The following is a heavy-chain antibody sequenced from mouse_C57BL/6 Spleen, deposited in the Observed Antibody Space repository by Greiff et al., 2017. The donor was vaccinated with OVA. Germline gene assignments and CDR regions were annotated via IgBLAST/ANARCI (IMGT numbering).Heavy chain of an antibody. CDR1: GFTFSSYA. Sequence: EVKLVESGEGLVKPGGSLKLSCAASGFTFSSYAMSWVRQTPEKRLEWVAYISSGGDYIYYADTVKGRFTISRDNARNTLYLQMSSLNAEDTAMYYCTRDGGPYYYGSSFDYWGQGTTLTVSS. CDR3: TRDGGPYYYGSSFDY. CDR2: ISSGGDYI. V-gene: IGHV5-9-1*02. D-gene: IGHD1-1*01. J-gene: IGHJ2*01.